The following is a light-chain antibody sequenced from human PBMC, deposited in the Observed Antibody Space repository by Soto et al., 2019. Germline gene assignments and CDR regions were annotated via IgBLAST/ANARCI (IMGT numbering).Light chain of an antibody. V-gene: IGKV2-30*01. J-gene: IGKJ2*01. Sequence: EVVMTQSPLSLPVTLGQPASISCRSSQSLAYIDGNTYLSWFQQRPGQSPRRLIYKVSNRESGXPXRXXGSGSGTDFTLKISRVEAEDVGVYYCMQGPHWPPYTFGQGTKLEIK. CDR1: QSLAYIDGNTY. CDR3: MQGPHWPPYT. CDR2: KVS.